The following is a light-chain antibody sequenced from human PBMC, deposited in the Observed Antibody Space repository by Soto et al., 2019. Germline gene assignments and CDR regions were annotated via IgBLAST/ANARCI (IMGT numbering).Light chain of an antibody. J-gene: IGKJ4*01. CDR2: GAS. Sequence: EIVLTQSPGTLSLSPGDRATLSCRASQSVSSSYLAWYQQKPGQAPGLLIYGASSRATGIPDRFSGSGSGTDFTLTISRLEPEDFATYYCLQHNSYPLTFGGGTKVEIK. CDR3: LQHNSYPLT. V-gene: IGKV3-20*01. CDR1: QSVSSSY.